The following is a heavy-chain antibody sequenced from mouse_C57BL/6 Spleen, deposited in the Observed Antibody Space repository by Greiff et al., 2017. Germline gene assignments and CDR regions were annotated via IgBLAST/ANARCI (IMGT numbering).Heavy chain of an antibody. CDR2: IYPGSGST. Sequence: QVQLQQPGAELVKPGASVKLSCKASGYTFTSYWITWVKQRPGHGLEWIGDIYPGSGSTNYNEKFKSKATLTVDTSSSTAYMQLSSLTSEDSAVYYCARNGDYYDLYYYDCWGQGTTLTVSS. CDR3: ARNGDYYDLYYYDC. CDR1: GYTFTSYW. D-gene: IGHD2-4*01. J-gene: IGHJ2*01. V-gene: IGHV1-55*01.